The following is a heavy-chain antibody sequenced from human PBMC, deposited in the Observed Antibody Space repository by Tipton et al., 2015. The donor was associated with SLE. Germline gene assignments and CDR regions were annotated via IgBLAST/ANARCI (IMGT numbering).Heavy chain of an antibody. CDR3: ARDRGELLGDAFDI. CDR1: GGSISSYY. J-gene: IGHJ3*02. D-gene: IGHD1-26*01. V-gene: IGHV4-59*12. CDR2: IYYSGST. Sequence: TLSLTCTVSGGSISSYYWSWIRQPPGKGLEWIGYIYYSGSTNYNPSLKSRVTVSVDTSKNQFSLQLNSVTPEDTAVYYCARDRGELLGDAFDIWGQGTMVTVSS.